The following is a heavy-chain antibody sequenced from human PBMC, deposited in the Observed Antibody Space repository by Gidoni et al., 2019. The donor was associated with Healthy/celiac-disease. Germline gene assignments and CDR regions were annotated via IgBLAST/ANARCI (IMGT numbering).Heavy chain of an antibody. V-gene: IGHV3-9*03. Sequence: EVQLVESGGGLVQPGRSLRLSCAASGFTFDDYAMHWVRQAPGKGLEWVSGISWNSGSIGYADSVKGRFTISRDNAKNSLYLQMNSLRAEDMALYYCAKGGYSYVTPFDYWGQGTLVTVSS. CDR2: ISWNSGSI. CDR1: GFTFDDYA. D-gene: IGHD5-18*01. J-gene: IGHJ4*02. CDR3: AKGGYSYVTPFDY.